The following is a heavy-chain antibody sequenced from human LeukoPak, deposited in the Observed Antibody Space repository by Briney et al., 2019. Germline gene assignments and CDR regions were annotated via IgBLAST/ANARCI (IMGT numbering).Heavy chain of an antibody. J-gene: IGHJ4*02. CDR2: FIPILGIA. Sequence: SVKVSCKASGDTFSSYTISWVRQAPGQGLVWMGRFIPILGIANYAQKFQGRVTITADKSTSTAYMELSSLRSEDTAVYYCATRGSYGGPNLDYWGQGTLVTVSS. V-gene: IGHV1-69*02. D-gene: IGHD4-23*01. CDR1: GDTFSSYT. CDR3: ATRGSYGGPNLDY.